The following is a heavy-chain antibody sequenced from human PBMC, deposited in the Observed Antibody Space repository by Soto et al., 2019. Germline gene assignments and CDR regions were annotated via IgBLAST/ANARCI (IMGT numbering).Heavy chain of an antibody. CDR3: ARDRYPRGEYYGMDV. Sequence: QVQLQESGPGLVKPSQTLSLTCTVSGGSISSGDYYWSWIRQPPGKGLEWIGYIYYSGSTYYNPSLKSRVTISVDTSTNQFSLKLSSVTAADTAVYYCARDRYPRGEYYGMDVWGQGTTVTVSS. CDR1: GGSISSGDYY. J-gene: IGHJ6*02. V-gene: IGHV4-30-4*01. CDR2: IYYSGST. D-gene: IGHD3-10*01.